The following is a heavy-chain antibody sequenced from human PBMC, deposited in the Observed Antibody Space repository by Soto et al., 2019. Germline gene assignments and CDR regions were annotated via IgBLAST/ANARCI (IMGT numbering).Heavy chain of an antibody. CDR2: IYHMGGT. CDR3: ARFTYKSGFNWFDP. CDR1: GSSLNSDY. D-gene: IGHD5-12*01. V-gene: IGHV4-59*03. J-gene: IGHJ5*02. Sequence: PWETPYLTCTVSGSSLNSDYGSWLRQSPGKGLEWIGYIYHMGGTDYNPSLKSRVTISIDKSKNQFSLNLRSVTAADTAVYFCARFTYKSGFNWFDPWGQGTQVNVAS.